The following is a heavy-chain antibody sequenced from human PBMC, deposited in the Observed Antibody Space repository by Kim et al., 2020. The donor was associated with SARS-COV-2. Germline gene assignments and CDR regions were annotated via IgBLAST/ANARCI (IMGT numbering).Heavy chain of an antibody. V-gene: IGHV1-18*01. D-gene: IGHD3-3*01. CDR3: ARVWSGYSPHDY. J-gene: IGHJ4*02. Sequence: TNYAEKFQGRATMTTDTATSTAYMELKSLRSDDTAVYYCARVWSGYSPHDYWGQGTLVTVS. CDR2: T.